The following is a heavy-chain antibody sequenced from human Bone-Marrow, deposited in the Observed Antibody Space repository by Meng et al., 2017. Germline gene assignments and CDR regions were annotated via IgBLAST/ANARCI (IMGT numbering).Heavy chain of an antibody. CDR2: IYYSGST. J-gene: IGHJ3*02. Sequence: LSPTCTVSGGSISSGGYYWSWIRQHPGKGLEWIGYIYYSGSTYYNPSLKSRVTISVDTSKNQFSLKLSSVTAADTAVYYCAREKWRYSYGTGAFDIWGQGTMVTVSS. V-gene: IGHV4-31*03. CDR3: AREKWRYSYGTGAFDI. CDR1: GGSISSGGYY. D-gene: IGHD5-18*01.